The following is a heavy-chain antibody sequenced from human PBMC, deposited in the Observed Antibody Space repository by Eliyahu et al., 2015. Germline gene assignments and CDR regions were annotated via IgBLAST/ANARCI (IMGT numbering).Heavy chain of an antibody. D-gene: IGHD6-19*01. J-gene: IGHJ1*01. V-gene: IGHV4-39*01. CDR2: IYYSGTT. CDR1: GGSISDSSYY. Sequence: QLQLQESGPGLVKPSETLSLTCTVSGGSISDSSYYWGWIRQPPGKGLEWIGSIYYSGTTYYNPSLKSRVTISVDTSKNQFSLKLSSVTAADTAVYYCAKTSGYSSGWYTYSAPRTYFQHWGQGTMVTVSS. CDR3: AKTSGYSSGWYTYSAPRTYFQH.